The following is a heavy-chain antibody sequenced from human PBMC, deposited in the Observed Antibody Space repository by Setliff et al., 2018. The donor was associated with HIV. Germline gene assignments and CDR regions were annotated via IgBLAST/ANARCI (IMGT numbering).Heavy chain of an antibody. V-gene: IGHV4-31*01. CDR1: GDSITNNNFF. CDR2: IYFSGSA. J-gene: IGHJ4*02. CDR3: GRQVPVPGVAVTPIDY. D-gene: IGHD3-22*01. Sequence: SETLSLTCTVSGDSITNNNFFWTWVRQDPGKGLEWIGYIYFSGSATYNPPLKSPVSISVDTSKNQFYLKLSSVTAADTAVYYCGRQVPVPGVAVTPIDYWGQGTLVTVSS.